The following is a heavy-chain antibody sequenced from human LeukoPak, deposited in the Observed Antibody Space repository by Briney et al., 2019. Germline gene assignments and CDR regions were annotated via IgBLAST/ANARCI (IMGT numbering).Heavy chain of an antibody. CDR1: GYSFTTYW. CDR3: TRRSGYCSSGTCYSDDAFDI. J-gene: IGHJ3*02. V-gene: IGHV5-51*01. Sequence: GASLKISCKASGYSFTTYWVGWVRQMPGKGLELMGIIYPGDSSTRYSPSFQGQVTISADKSISTAYLQWNSLKASATAMYYCTRRSGYCSSGTCYSDDAFDIWGQGTMVTVSS. D-gene: IGHD2-15*01. CDR2: IYPGDSST.